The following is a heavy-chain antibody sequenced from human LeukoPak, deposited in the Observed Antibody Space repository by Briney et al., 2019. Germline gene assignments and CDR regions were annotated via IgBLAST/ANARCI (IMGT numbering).Heavy chain of an antibody. CDR2: IYSSGNT. J-gene: IGHJ4*02. Sequence: SETLYLTCTVSGGSISGYYWSWIRQPAGKGLEWIGRIYSSGNTNYKPSLKSRVTMSVDTSKNQFSLKLSSVTAADTAVYYCARDVVVAGTLFDYWGQGTLVTVSS. D-gene: IGHD6-19*01. CDR3: ARDVVVAGTLFDY. CDR1: GGSISGYY. V-gene: IGHV4-4*07.